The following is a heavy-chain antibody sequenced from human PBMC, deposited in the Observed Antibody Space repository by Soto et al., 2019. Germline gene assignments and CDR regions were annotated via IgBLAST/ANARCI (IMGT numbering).Heavy chain of an antibody. V-gene: IGHV4-39*01. D-gene: IGHD1-26*01. CDR1: GGSISSRSHH. CDR3: ARRDYIGSYHFDY. J-gene: IGHJ4*02. CDR2: ISDSGNT. Sequence: SETLSLTCTVSGGSISSRSHHWGWIRQAPGRGLEWVGTISDSGNTYSNSSLRGRVTISVDPAKNQFSLRLTSVTAADTAVYYCARRDYIGSYHFDYWGQGALVTVSS.